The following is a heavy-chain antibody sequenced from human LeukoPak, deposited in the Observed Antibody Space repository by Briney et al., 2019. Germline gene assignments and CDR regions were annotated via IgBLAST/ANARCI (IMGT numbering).Heavy chain of an antibody. Sequence: SVKVSCKTSGYPYNSHGIPWVPQPSGQGLEWMGWIGAYGHTKLARNLQARVTVTIDTSTTPAYMELRSLSSDDTAVYLCARETASGYLGFDFWGQGTLVTVSS. V-gene: IGHV1-18*01. J-gene: IGHJ4*02. CDR3: ARETASGYLGFDF. D-gene: IGHD3-3*01. CDR2: IGAYGHT. CDR1: GYPYNSHG.